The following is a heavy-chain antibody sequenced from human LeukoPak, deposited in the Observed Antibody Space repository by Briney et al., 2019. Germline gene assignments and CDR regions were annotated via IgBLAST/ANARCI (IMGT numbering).Heavy chain of an antibody. CDR3: AKDYDFWSRYDMDV. Sequence: PGGSLRLSCAASGFTFSSYGMHWVRQAPGKGLEWVAVISYDGSNKYYADSVKGRFTISRDNSKNTLYLEMNSLRAEDTAVYYCAKDYDFWSRYDMDVWGQGTTVTVSS. V-gene: IGHV3-30*18. J-gene: IGHJ6*02. CDR1: GFTFSSYG. D-gene: IGHD3-3*01. CDR2: ISYDGSNK.